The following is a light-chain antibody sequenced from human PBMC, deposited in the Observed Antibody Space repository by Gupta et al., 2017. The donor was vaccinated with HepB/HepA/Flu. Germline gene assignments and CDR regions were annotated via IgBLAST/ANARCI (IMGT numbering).Light chain of an antibody. CDR2: NDY. J-gene: IGLJ1*01. V-gene: IGLV1-47*02. Sequence: QSVLTQPPSASGTPGQRVTISCSGSNSNVGRDNVYWYQQVPGAAPKLLIYNDYQRPSGIPDRFSGSKSGTSASLAISGLRSGDEAYYYCAAWDDSLSAYVFGTGTRFTVL. CDR1: NSNVGRDN. CDR3: AAWDDSLSAYV.